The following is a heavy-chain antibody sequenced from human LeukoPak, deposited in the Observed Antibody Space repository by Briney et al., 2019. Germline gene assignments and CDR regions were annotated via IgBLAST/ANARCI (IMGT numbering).Heavy chain of an antibody. V-gene: IGHV3-48*02. CDR1: GFTFSYYS. CDR2: ISSSGSSM. Sequence: GGSLGLSCAASGFTFSYYSMNWVRQAPAKELEWLSYISSSGSSMYYADSVKGRFTISRDNAQNSVYLQMNSLRDEDTAVYYCARQTTVFDNWGQGTLVTVSS. CDR3: ARQTTVFDN. D-gene: IGHD1-1*01. J-gene: IGHJ4*02.